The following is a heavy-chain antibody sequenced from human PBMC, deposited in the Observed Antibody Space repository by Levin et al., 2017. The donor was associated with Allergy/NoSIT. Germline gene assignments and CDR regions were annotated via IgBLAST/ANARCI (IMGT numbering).Heavy chain of an antibody. CDR3: ARDRDNWNHRSADYYYGMDG. J-gene: IGHJ6*02. CDR2: ISYDGSNK. V-gene: IGHV3-30*04. Sequence: GGSLRLSCAASGFTFSSYAMHWVRQAPGKGLEWVAVISYDGSNKYYADSVKGRFTISRDNSKNTLYLQMNSLRAEDTAVYYCARDRDNWNHRSADYYYGMDGWGQGTTVTVSS. CDR1: GFTFSSYA. D-gene: IGHD1-14*01.